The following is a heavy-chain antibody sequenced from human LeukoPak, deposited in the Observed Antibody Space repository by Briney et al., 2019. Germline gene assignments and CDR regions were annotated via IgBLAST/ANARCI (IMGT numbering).Heavy chain of an antibody. J-gene: IGHJ4*02. D-gene: IGHD2-21*01. CDR1: GFIFNKAW. V-gene: IGHV3-15*01. CDR2: IKSNNDGGTT. CDR3: TPVMVEDRGF. Sequence: TEGSLRLSCAASGFIFNKAWMNWVRQAPGKGPEWVGRIKSNNDGGTTDYASPVEGRFIISRDDSKNTIYLQMNRLIIDDTAIYYCTPVMVEDRGFWGQGTLVTVSS.